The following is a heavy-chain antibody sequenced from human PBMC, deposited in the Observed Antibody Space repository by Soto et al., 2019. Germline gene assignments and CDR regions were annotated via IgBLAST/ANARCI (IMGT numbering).Heavy chain of an antibody. Sequence: PGGSLRLSCAASGFTVTSYAMSWGRQAPGKGLEWVSLVSGTGDSTHYANSVRGRFTISRDDSKARLYLQMSGLRAEDTAVYYCAKDHGNYGSGPFPHWGQANLVTVSS. D-gene: IGHD3-10*01. CDR3: AKDHGNYGSGPFPH. J-gene: IGHJ4*02. V-gene: IGHV3-23*01. CDR1: GFTVTSYA. CDR2: VSGTGDST.